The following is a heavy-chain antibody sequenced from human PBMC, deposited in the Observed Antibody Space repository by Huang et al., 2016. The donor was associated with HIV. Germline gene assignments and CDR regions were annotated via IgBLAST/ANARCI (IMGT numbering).Heavy chain of an antibody. CDR1: GFTFSSYA. D-gene: IGHD3-10*01. J-gene: IGHJ6*02. CDR2: IGSMSSYI. CDR3: ARPQGDKIRGIIRSYYYYYGMDV. Sequence: EVQLVESGGGLVKPGGSLRLSCAASGFTFSSYAMNWVRQAPGKCLGCVSSIGSMSSYIRAAMLVKGRFTISRDDAKSSLFLQMNSLGAEDTAVYYCARPQGDKIRGIIRSYYYYYGMDVWGQGTTVTVSS. V-gene: IGHV3-21*01.